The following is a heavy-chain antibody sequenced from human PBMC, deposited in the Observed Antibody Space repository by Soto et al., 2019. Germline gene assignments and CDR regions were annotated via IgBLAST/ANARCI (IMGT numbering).Heavy chain of an antibody. Sequence: ESLKISCKGFGYSFTTYWIGWVRQMPGNGLEWMGIIYPGDYDTRYSPSFQGQVTISVDKSISTAYLQWSSLKASDTAMYYCARTSWKLLDPYYFDFWGQGTLVTVSS. CDR2: IYPGDYDT. CDR1: GYSFTTYW. J-gene: IGHJ4*02. CDR3: ARTSWKLLDPYYFDF. V-gene: IGHV5-51*01. D-gene: IGHD1-1*01.